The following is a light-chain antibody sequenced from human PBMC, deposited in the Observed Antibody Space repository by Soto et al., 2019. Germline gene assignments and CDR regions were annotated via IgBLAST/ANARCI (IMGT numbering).Light chain of an antibody. V-gene: IGKV1-33*01. Sequence: DLQIPQSPSSTSASVVYLSPITGHARQDIRNSLNWYQQKPGKDKDILIYDSYNLETGVTSRFSGNESGTDFVLTIRSLHPEDIGTYYCNKYDVPLFNVGG. CDR1: QDIRNS. CDR2: DSY. J-gene: IGKJ4*01. CDR3: NKYDVPLFN.